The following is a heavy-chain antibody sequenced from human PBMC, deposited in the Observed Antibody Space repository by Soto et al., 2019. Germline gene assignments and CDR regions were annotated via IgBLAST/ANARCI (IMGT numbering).Heavy chain of an antibody. CDR1: GFSVTTNY. CDR2: TFTGGST. D-gene: IGHD1-26*01. Sequence: EVQLVETGGGLIQPGGSLRLSCLASGFSVTTNYIIWVRQPPGKGLERVSTTFTGGSTHYADSVKGRFSISRDNSNNTVYLQMNNLRVEDTAVYYCATKPPSSIQGWAFGMDVWGQGTTVSVSS. V-gene: IGHV3-53*02. J-gene: IGHJ6*02. CDR3: ATKPPSSIQGWAFGMDV.